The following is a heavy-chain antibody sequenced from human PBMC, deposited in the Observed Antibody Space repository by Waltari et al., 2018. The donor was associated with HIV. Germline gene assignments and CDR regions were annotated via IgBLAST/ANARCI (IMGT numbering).Heavy chain of an antibody. CDR1: GGSISSSSYY. J-gene: IGHJ4*02. V-gene: IGHV4-39*01. D-gene: IGHD3-3*01. Sequence: QLQLQESGPGLVKPSETLSLTCTVSGGSISSSSYYWGWIRQPPGKGLEWIGSIYYSGRTYYNPSLKSRVTISVDTSKNQFSLKLSSVTAADTAVYYCASPYDFWSGYIDYWGQGTLVTVSS. CDR2: IYYSGRT. CDR3: ASPYDFWSGYIDY.